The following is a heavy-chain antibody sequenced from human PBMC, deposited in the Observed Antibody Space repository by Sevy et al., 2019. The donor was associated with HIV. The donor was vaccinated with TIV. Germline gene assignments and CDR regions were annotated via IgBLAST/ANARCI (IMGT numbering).Heavy chain of an antibody. Sequence: GGSLRLSCAASGFTFSSYAMSWVRQAPGKGLEWVSSITDSGGSTCYADSVKGGFTISRDNSKNTLYLQMNSLRAGDTAMYYCAKAGASSGYSTSWGQGTLVTVSS. D-gene: IGHD5-12*01. CDR2: ITDSGGST. V-gene: IGHV3-23*01. CDR1: GFTFSSYA. CDR3: AKAGASSGYSTS. J-gene: IGHJ5*02.